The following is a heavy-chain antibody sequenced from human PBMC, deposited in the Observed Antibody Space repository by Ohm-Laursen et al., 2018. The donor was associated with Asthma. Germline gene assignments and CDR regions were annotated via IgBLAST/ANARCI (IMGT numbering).Heavy chain of an antibody. CDR2: ISTASSFI. V-gene: IGHV3-21*01. D-gene: IGHD1-26*01. J-gene: IGHJ1*01. CDR1: GYTFSRYS. CDR3: ARIGPEWELPGREYSLHH. Sequence: LSLTCAASGYTFSRYSIHWIRQIPGKGLEWVASISTASSFIYYADSVRGRFTTTRDNARNSVYLQMNSLRAEDTALYYCARIGPEWELPGREYSLHHWGEGTLVTVSS.